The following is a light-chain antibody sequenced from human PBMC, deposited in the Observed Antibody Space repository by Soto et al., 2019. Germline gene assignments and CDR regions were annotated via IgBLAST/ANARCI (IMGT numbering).Light chain of an antibody. V-gene: IGLV2-14*01. CDR2: VVS. Sequence: QSALTQPASVSGSPGQSITISCTGTSGDVGAYDYVSWYQQHPDKAPKLIIYVVSNRPSGVSNRFSGSKSGNTASLTISGFQAEDEADYYCSLYTSSDTPYVFGTGTKVTVL. J-gene: IGLJ1*01. CDR1: SGDVGAYDY. CDR3: SLYTSSDTPYV.